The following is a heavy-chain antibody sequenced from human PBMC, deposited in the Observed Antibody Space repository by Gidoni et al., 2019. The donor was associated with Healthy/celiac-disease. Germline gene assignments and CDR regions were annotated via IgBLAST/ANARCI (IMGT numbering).Heavy chain of an antibody. CDR2: IYPGDSDT. V-gene: IGHV5-51*03. Sequence: EVQLAQSGAAAKKPGESLQISCQGSGYSFTSYWVGWVGRMPGKGLAWMGSIYPGDSDTRYSPSFQGQVTISADKSISTAYLQWSSLKASDTAMYYCARLRRPGFVGSWFDPWGQGTLVTVSS. CDR3: ARLRRPGFVGSWFDP. CDR1: GYSFTSYW. D-gene: IGHD3-10*01. J-gene: IGHJ5*02.